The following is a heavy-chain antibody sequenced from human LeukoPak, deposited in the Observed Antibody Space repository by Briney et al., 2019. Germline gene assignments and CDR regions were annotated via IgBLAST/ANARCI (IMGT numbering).Heavy chain of an antibody. D-gene: IGHD4-23*01. V-gene: IGHV1-8*03. CDR2: MNPNSGNT. Sequence: ASVKVSCKASGYTFTSYDINWVRQATGHGLEWMGWMNPNSGNTGYAQKFQGRVTITRNTSISTAYMELSSLRSEDTAVYYCVRSSSLNQLPIGYWGQGTLVTVSS. J-gene: IGHJ4*02. CDR1: GYTFTSYD. CDR3: VRSSSLNQLPIGY.